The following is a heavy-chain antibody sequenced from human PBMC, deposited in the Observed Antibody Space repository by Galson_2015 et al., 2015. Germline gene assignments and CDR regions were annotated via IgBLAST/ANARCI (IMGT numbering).Heavy chain of an antibody. CDR2: IIPIFGTA. D-gene: IGHD6-6*01. CDR3: ARDDSPWGGAARSDLASYYYGMDV. CDR1: GGTFSSYA. Sequence: SVKVSCKASGGTFSSYAISWVRQAPGQGLEWMGGIIPIFGTANYAQKFQGRVTITADESTSTAYMELSSLRSEDTAVYYCARDDSPWGGAARSDLASYYYGMDVWGQGTTVTVSS. V-gene: IGHV1-69*13. J-gene: IGHJ6*02.